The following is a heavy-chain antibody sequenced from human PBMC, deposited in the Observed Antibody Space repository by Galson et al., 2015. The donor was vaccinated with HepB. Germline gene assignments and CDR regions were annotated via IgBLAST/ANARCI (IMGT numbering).Heavy chain of an antibody. CDR1: GGTFSSYA. CDR3: AREMGYDETYYYDT. D-gene: IGHD3-22*01. V-gene: IGHV1-69*13. Sequence: SVKVSCKASGGTFSSYAISWVRQAPGQGLEWMGGIIPIFGTANYAQKFRGRVTITADESTSTAYMELSSLRSEDTAVYYCAREMGYDETYYYDTWGQGTLVTVSS. CDR2: IIPIFGTA. J-gene: IGHJ5*02.